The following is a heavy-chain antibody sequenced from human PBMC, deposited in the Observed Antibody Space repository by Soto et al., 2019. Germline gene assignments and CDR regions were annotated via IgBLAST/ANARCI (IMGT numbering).Heavy chain of an antibody. CDR3: ARAGPRIQLWFYRQGDYYYGMDV. CDR1: GFTFSSYW. V-gene: IGHV3-74*01. CDR2: INSDGSST. J-gene: IGHJ6*02. D-gene: IGHD5-18*01. Sequence: EVQLVESGGGLVQPGGSLRLSCAASGFTFSSYWMHWVRQAPGKGLVWVSRINSDGSSTSYADSVKGRFTISRDNAKNTLYLQMNSLRAEDTAVYYCARAGPRIQLWFYRQGDYYYGMDVWGQGTTVTVSS.